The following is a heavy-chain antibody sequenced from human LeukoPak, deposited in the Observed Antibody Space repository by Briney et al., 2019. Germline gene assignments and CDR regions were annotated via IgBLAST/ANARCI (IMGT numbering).Heavy chain of an antibody. J-gene: IGHJ6*02. CDR3: ARMRGYCSSGSCYGDYYYGMDV. CDR1: VFTVSSSY. D-gene: IGHD2-15*01. Sequence: PGGSLRLSCAASVFTVSSSYMCWVRQAPGKGLEWVSVIYTGGSTFYADSVKGRFTISRDNSKNTLYLQMNSLRAEDTAVYYCARMRGYCSSGSCYGDYYYGMDVWGQGTTVTVSS. CDR2: IYTGGST. V-gene: IGHV3-66*01.